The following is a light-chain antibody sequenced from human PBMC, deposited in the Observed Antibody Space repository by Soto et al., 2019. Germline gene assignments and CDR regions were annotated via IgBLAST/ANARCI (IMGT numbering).Light chain of an antibody. J-gene: IGKJ1*01. CDR2: KAS. CDR3: QHYNSYSEA. Sequence: QMPKSPSSLAASVGDRVTITCRASQGIKNDSGWYQQKPGKAPKLLIYKASTLKSGVPSRFSGSGSGTEFTLTISSLQPDDFATYYCQHYNSYSEAFGQGTKVDIK. V-gene: IGKV1-5*03. CDR1: QGIKND.